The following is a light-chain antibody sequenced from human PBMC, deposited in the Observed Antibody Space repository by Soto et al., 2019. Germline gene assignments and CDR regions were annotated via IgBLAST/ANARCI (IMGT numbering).Light chain of an antibody. Sequence: EIVLTQSPATLSLSPGERATLSCRASQSVSSSYLAWYQQKPGQAPRLLIYGASSRATGIPDRLSGSGSGTDFTLPIRRLEPEDFAVYYCQQYGNSPTTFGQGTKLEIK. V-gene: IGKV3-20*01. J-gene: IGKJ2*01. CDR1: QSVSSSY. CDR2: GAS. CDR3: QQYGNSPTT.